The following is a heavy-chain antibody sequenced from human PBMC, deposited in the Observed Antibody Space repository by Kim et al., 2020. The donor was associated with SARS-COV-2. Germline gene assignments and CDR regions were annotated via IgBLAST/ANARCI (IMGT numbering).Heavy chain of an antibody. J-gene: IGHJ4*02. V-gene: IGHV3-48*03. Sequence: GGSLRLSCAGSGFTFSSYEMNWVRQAPGKGLEWVSYISTSGSTIYYADSVKGRFTISRDNAKNSLYLQMNSLRAEDTALYYCARRYCSTTSCLLDYWGQGTLVTVSS. CDR2: ISTSGSTI. D-gene: IGHD2-2*01. CDR3: ARRYCSTTSCLLDY. CDR1: GFTFSSYE.